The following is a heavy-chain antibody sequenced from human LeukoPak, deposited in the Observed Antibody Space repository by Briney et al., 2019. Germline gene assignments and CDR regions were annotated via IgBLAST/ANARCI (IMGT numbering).Heavy chain of an antibody. CDR3: ARDLGGYSGYDYGY. Sequence: ASVKVSCKASGYTFTGYYMHWVRQAPGQGLEWMGWINPNSGGTNYAQKFQGRVTMTRDTSISTAYMELSRLRSDDTAVYHCARDLGGYSGYDYGYWGQGTLVTVSS. CDR1: GYTFTGYY. V-gene: IGHV1-2*02. J-gene: IGHJ4*02. D-gene: IGHD5-12*01. CDR2: INPNSGGT.